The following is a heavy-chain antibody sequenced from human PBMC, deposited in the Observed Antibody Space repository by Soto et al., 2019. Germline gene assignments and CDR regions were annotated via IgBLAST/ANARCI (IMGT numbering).Heavy chain of an antibody. D-gene: IGHD2-2*01. CDR3: ARARFVPAARGDYYYYGMDV. CDR1: GYTFTGYY. Sequence: ASVKVSCKASGYTFTGYYMHWVRQAPGQGLEWMGWINPNSGGTNYAQKFQGWVTMTRDTSISTAYMELSRLRSDDTAVYYCARARFVPAARGDYYYYGMDVWGQGTTVTVSS. J-gene: IGHJ6*02. CDR2: INPNSGGT. V-gene: IGHV1-2*04.